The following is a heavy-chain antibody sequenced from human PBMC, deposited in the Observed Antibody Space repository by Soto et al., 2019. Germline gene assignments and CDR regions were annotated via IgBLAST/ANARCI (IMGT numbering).Heavy chain of an antibody. CDR1: GFTFSSYA. D-gene: IGHD4-17*01. Sequence: QVQLVESGGGVVQPGRSLRLSCAASGFTFSSYAMHWVRQAPGKGLECVAVISYDGSNKYYADSVKGRFTISRDNSKNTLYLQMNSLRAEDTAVYYCARAPTTVSIDYWGQGTLFTVSS. J-gene: IGHJ4*02. CDR3: ARAPTTVSIDY. V-gene: IGHV3-30-3*01. CDR2: ISYDGSNK.